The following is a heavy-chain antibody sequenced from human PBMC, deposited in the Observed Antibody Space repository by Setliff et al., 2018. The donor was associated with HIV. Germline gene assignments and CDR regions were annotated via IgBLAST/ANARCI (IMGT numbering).Heavy chain of an antibody. Sequence: PGGSLRLSCAASGFIFSRYSMNWVRQTPGRGLEWIAYISGEETTHYAESVKGRFTISRDNVKNSLYLQMNSLRAEDTAVYYCERGGGYWGQGTMVTVSS. D-gene: IGHD2-15*01. CDR1: GFIFSRYS. CDR2: ISGEETT. V-gene: IGHV3-48*01. J-gene: IGHJ4*02. CDR3: ERGGGY.